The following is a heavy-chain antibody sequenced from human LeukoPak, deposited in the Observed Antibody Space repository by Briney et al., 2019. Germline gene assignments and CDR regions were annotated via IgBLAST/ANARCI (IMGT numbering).Heavy chain of an antibody. V-gene: IGHV4-59*01. J-gene: IGHJ4*02. CDR1: GDSITSYY. D-gene: IGHD2-15*01. CDR2: VHHSGST. Sequence: SETLSLTCTVSGDSITSYYWTWIRQPPGKGLEWIGYVHHSGSTNYNPSLKSRLTISVDTSKNQFSLKLTSVSAADTAVYYCARHNSYSVSAAYDYWGQGALVTVSS. CDR3: ARHNSYSVSAAYDY.